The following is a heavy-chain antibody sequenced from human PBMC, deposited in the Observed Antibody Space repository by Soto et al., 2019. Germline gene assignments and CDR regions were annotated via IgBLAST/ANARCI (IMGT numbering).Heavy chain of an antibody. Sequence: QVPLQASGPGLVKPSETLSLTCTVSGRSLGGYYWSWIRQSPEKGLECIGNIYYSGSTLYNPSLKSRITISLAPSKNKFSLKVTSVTPADSAVYYCARVSQSIAARRAFDIWCQGTMITVSS. CDR3: ARVSQSIAARRAFDI. J-gene: IGHJ3*02. CDR2: IYYSGST. CDR1: GRSLGGYY. V-gene: IGHV4-59*01. D-gene: IGHD6-6*01.